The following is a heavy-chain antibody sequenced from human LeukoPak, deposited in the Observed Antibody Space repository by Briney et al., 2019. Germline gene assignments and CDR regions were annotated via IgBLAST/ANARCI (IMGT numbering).Heavy chain of an antibody. CDR2: ISGSGGST. Sequence: PSETLSLTCVLYGGSFTDYYWSWVRKSPGKGLEWVSAISGSGGSTYYADSVKGRFTISRDNSKNTLYLQMNSLRAEDTAVYYCAKPAGQWLVPTDYWGQGTLVTVSS. CDR1: GGSFTDYY. D-gene: IGHD6-19*01. V-gene: IGHV3-23*01. CDR3: AKPAGQWLVPTDY. J-gene: IGHJ4*02.